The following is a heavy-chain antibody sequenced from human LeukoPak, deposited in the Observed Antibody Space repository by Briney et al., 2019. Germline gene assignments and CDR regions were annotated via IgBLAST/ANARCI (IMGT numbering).Heavy chain of an antibody. CDR1: GGSFSGYY. D-gene: IGHD2-15*01. CDR2: INHSGST. J-gene: IGHJ5*02. Sequence: SETLSLTCAVYGGSFSGYYWSWLRQPPGKGLEWIGEINHSGSTNYNPSLKSRVTISVDTSKNQFSLKLSSVTAADTAVYYCARGRGVVAATHGWFDPWGQGTLVTVSS. CDR3: ARGRGVVAATHGWFDP. V-gene: IGHV4-34*01.